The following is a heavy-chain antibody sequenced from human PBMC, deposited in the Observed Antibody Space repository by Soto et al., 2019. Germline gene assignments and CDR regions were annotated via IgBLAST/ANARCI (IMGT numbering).Heavy chain of an antibody. D-gene: IGHD6-6*01. J-gene: IGHJ5*02. CDR3: ARVDLRRSSLFWFDP. CDR2: TYYRSKWYD. CDR1: GDSVSSNSAA. V-gene: IGHV6-1*01. Sequence: SQTLSLTCVISGDSVSSNSAAWNWIRQSPSRGLEWLGRTYYRSKWYDDYAVSVRSRITINPDTSKNQFSLPLNSVTPEDTAVYYCARVDLRRSSLFWFDPWGQGTLVTVSS.